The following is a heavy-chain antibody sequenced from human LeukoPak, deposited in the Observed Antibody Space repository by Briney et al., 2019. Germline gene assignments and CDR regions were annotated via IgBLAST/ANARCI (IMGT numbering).Heavy chain of an antibody. CDR1: GGSISSYY. V-gene: IGHV4-59*01. Sequence: SETLSLTCTVSGGSISSYYWSWIRQPPGKGLEWIGYIYYSGSTNYNPSLKSRVTISVDTSKNQFSLKLSSVTAADTAVYYSARCRKDYDFWSGYPDYFDYWGQGTLVTVSS. D-gene: IGHD3-3*01. CDR3: ARCRKDYDFWSGYPDYFDY. J-gene: IGHJ4*02. CDR2: IYYSGST.